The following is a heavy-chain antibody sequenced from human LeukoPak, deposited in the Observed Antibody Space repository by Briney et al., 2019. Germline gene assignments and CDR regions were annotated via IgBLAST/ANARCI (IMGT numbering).Heavy chain of an antibody. CDR2: IYYSGST. D-gene: IGHD6-19*01. CDR1: GGSISSSSYY. CDR3: ARHYYSSGWYFDY. V-gene: IGHV4-39*01. Sequence: PSETLSLTRTVSGGSISSSSYYWGWIRQPPGKGLEWIGSIYYSGSTYYNPSLKSRVTISVDTSKNQFSLKLSSVTAADTAVYYCARHYYSSGWYFDYWGQGTLVTVSS. J-gene: IGHJ4*02.